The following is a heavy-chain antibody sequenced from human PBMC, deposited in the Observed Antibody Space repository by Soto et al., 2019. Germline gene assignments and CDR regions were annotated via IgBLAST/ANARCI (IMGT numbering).Heavy chain of an antibody. J-gene: IGHJ6*02. D-gene: IGHD6-13*01. V-gene: IGHV4-4*02. CDR2: IYHSGST. CDR1: GGSISSSNW. CDR3: AGTDGAAGLSYSGMDV. Sequence: QVQLQESGPGLVKPSGTLSLTCAVSGGSISSSNWWSWVRQPPGKGLAWIAEIYHSGSTNYNPSLNSRVTISVDKSKTQCSLKLSSVTAPNTAVYYGAGTDGAAGLSYSGMDVWGQGTTVTVSS.